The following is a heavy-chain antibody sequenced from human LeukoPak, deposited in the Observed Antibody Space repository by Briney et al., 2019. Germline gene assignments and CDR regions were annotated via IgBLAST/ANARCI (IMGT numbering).Heavy chain of an antibody. J-gene: IGHJ4*02. Sequence: ELSGPTLVKKPGTSVKVSCKASGFTFTRSAMQWVRQARGQRLEWIGWIVVGSGNTNYAQKFQERVTITRDMSTSTVYMELSSLRSEDTAVYYCAAREMAVSYYFDYWGQGTLVTVSS. D-gene: IGHD5-24*01. V-gene: IGHV1-58*02. CDR3: AAREMAVSYYFDY. CDR1: GFTFTRSA. CDR2: IVVGSGNT.